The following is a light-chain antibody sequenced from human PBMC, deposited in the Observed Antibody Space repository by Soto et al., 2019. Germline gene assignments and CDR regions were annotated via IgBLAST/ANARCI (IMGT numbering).Light chain of an antibody. J-gene: IGLJ1*01. CDR2: EVT. Sequence: QSALAQPASVSGSPGQSISISCTGTSRDVGGYNAVSWYQQHPGKAPKLIIFEVTNRPSGVSDRFSGSKSGNTASLTISGLQAEDEADYYCCSSGGSPTYVFGTGTKLTVL. CDR3: CSSGGSPTYV. CDR1: SRDVGGYNA. V-gene: IGLV2-23*02.